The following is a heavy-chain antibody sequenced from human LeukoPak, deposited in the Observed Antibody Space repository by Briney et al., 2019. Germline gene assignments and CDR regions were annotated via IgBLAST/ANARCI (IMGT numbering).Heavy chain of an antibody. CDR1: GFTFDDYA. J-gene: IGHJ2*01. CDR2: ISWNSGSI. Sequence: GRSLRLSCAASGFTFDDYAMHWVRQAPGKGLEWVSGISWNSGSIGYADSVKGRFTISRDNAKNSLYLQMNSLRTEDMALYYCAKSPGQTGVWYFDRWGRGTLVTVSS. CDR3: AKSPGQTGVWYFDR. V-gene: IGHV3-9*03. D-gene: IGHD3-10*01.